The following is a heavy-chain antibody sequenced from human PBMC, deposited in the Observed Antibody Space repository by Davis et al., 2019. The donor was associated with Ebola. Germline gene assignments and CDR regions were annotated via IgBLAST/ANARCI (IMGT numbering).Heavy chain of an antibody. J-gene: IGHJ6*02. CDR3: ARGWLRGGMEV. CDR2: TYYNSKWYN. Sequence: PSETLSLTCAISGDSVSSGGWNWIRQSPSRGLEWLGRTYYNSKWYNDYAVSVKSRITINPDTSKNQFSLQLNSVTPEDTALYYCARGWLRGGMEVWGEGTTVTV. V-gene: IGHV6-1*01. D-gene: IGHD5-18*01. CDR1: GDSVSSGG.